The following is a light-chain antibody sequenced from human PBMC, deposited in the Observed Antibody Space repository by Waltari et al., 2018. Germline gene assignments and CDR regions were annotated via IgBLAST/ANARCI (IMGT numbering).Light chain of an antibody. CDR3: QQYNSGGT. CDR1: QSISSW. V-gene: IGKV1-5*03. J-gene: IGKJ1*01. Sequence: DIQMTQSPSTLSASVGDRVTITCRASQSISSWLAWYQQKPGKAPKLLIYKASSLESGVPSMFSGSGSGTEFTLTISSLQPDDFATYYCQQYNSGGTFGQGTKVEIK. CDR2: KAS.